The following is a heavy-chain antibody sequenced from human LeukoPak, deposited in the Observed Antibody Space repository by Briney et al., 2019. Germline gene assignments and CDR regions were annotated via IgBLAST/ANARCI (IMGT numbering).Heavy chain of an antibody. V-gene: IGHV3-7*01. Sequence: GGSLRLSCAASGFTFSSYRMSWVRQAPGKGLEWVANIKQDGSEKYYVDSVKGRFTISRDNAKNSLYLQMNSLRAEDTAVYYCARDDTVTTRVGFIDWGQGTLVTVSS. CDR1: GFTFSSYR. J-gene: IGHJ4*02. CDR2: IKQDGSEK. D-gene: IGHD4-17*01. CDR3: ARDDTVTTRVGFID.